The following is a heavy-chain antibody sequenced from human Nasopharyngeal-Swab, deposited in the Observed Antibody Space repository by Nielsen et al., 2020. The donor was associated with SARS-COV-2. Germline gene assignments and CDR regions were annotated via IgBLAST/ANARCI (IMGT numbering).Heavy chain of an antibody. CDR3: ASDSRY. CDR1: GFTFSDYT. Sequence: GESLKISCAASGFTFSDYTMNWVRQAPGQGLEWVSSISSSGSYMYYTDSVKGRFTMSRDNAKKSLYLQMNSLRAEDTAVYYCASDSRYWGQGTLVTVSS. CDR2: ISSSGSYM. D-gene: IGHD2-2*01. J-gene: IGHJ4*02. V-gene: IGHV3-21*01.